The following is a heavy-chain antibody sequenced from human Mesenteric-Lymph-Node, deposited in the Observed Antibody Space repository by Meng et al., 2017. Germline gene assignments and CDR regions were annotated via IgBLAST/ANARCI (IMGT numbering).Heavy chain of an antibody. Sequence: GGSLRLSCAASGFTFSSYWMSWVRQAPGKGLEWVANIKQDGSEKYYVDSVKGRFTISRDNAKNSLYLQMNSLRAEDTAVYYCARARVRAVAGSGFDYWGQGTLVTVSS. CDR3: ARARVRAVAGSGFDY. J-gene: IGHJ4*02. CDR2: IKQDGSEK. V-gene: IGHV3-7*01. CDR1: GFTFSSYW. D-gene: IGHD6-19*01.